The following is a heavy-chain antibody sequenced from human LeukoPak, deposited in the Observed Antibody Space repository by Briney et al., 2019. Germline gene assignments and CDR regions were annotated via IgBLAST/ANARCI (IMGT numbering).Heavy chain of an antibody. CDR2: IYYSGST. CDR3: ARSRLGVAKSGMDV. CDR1: GGSISSGDYY. D-gene: IGHD3-3*01. J-gene: IGHJ6*04. Sequence: PSETLSLTCTVSGGSISSGDYYWSWIRQPPGKGLEWIGYIYYSGSTYYNPSLKSRVTISVDTSKNQFSLKLSSVTAADTAVYYCARSRLGVAKSGMDVWGKGTTVTVSS. V-gene: IGHV4-30-4*08.